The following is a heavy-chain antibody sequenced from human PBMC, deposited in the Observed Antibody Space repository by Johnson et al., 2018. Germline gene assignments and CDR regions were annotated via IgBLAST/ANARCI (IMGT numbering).Heavy chain of an antibody. CDR1: GFTFSSYS. D-gene: IGHD3-22*01. CDR3: AMALEDSSGYAQH. V-gene: IGHV3-43*01. J-gene: IGHJ1*01. CDR2: ISWDGGST. Sequence: VQLVQSGGGLVKPGGSLRLSCAASGFTFSSYSMNWVRQAPGKGLEWVSGISWDGGSTYYADSVKGRFTISRDNSKNSLYLQMNSLRTEDTALYYCAMALEDSSGYAQHWGQGTLVTGSS.